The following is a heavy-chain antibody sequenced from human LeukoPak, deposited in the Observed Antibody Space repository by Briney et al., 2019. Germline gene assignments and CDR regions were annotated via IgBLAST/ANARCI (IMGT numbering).Heavy chain of an antibody. CDR2: IYTSGST. Sequence: SETLSLTCTVSGGSISRYYWSWIRQPAGKGLEWIGRIYTSGSTNYNPSLKSRVTMSVDTSKNQFSLKLSSVTAADTAVYYCARGSCGGGSCYSNFDYWGQGTLVTVSS. D-gene: IGHD2-15*01. J-gene: IGHJ4*02. CDR1: GGSISRYY. V-gene: IGHV4-4*07. CDR3: ARGSCGGGSCYSNFDY.